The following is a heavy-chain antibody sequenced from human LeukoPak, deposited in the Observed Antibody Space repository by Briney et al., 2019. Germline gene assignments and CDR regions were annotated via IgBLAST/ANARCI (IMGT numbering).Heavy chain of an antibody. CDR2: VSYSGST. Sequence: SETLSLTCSVSGGSISYHYWSWIRQPPGKGLEWIGSVSYSGSTNYNPSLDSRVTISLDTSKNQFSLKLSSVTAADTAIYYCARTLVVAAREPYFDYWGQGTLVTVSS. CDR1: GGSISYHY. CDR3: ARTLVVAAREPYFDY. D-gene: IGHD2-15*01. J-gene: IGHJ4*02. V-gene: IGHV4-59*11.